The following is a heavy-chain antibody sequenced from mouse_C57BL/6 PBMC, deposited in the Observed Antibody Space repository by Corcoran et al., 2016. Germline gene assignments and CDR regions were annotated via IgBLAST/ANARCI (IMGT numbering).Heavy chain of an antibody. CDR2: INTYSGVP. Sequence: QIQLVHSGPELKKPGETVKIPCNASGYTFTTYGMTWVKQAPGKGVKWMGWINTYSGVPTHADDFKGRFAFSLETSASTAYLQINNLKNEDTATYFCVRESNWYFDVWGTGTTVTVSP. CDR3: VRESNWYFDV. V-gene: IGHV9-3*01. J-gene: IGHJ1*03. CDR1: GYTFTTYG.